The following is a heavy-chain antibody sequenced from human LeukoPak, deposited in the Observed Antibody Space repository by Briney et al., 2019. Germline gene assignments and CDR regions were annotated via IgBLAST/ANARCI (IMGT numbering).Heavy chain of an antibody. J-gene: IGHJ4*02. V-gene: IGHV4-59*01. D-gene: IGHD5-12*01. CDR1: GGSISSYY. CDR3: ARCADIVATGFDY. Sequence: SSETLSLTCTVSGGSISSYYWSWIRQPPGKGLEWIGYIYYSGSTNYNPSLKSRVTISVDTSKNQFSLKLSSVTAADTAVYYCARCADIVATGFDYWGQGTLVTVSS. CDR2: IYYSGST.